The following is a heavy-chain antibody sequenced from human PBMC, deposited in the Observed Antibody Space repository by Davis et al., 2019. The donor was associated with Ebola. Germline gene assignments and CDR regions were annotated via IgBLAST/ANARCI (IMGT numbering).Heavy chain of an antibody. Sequence: MPSETLSLTCAVYGGSFSGYYWSWIRQPPGKGLEWIGEINHSGSTKYNPSLKSRVTISVDTSKNQFSLKLSSVTAADTAVYYCARVVFVAGATPTWYFDLWGRGTLVTVSP. D-gene: IGHD2-15*01. CDR1: GGSFSGYY. CDR3: ARVVFVAGATPTWYFDL. J-gene: IGHJ2*01. V-gene: IGHV4-34*01. CDR2: INHSGST.